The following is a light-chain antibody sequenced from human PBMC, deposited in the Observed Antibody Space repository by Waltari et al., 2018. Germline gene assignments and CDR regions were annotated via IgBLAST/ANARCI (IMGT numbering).Light chain of an antibody. J-gene: IGKJ2*01. V-gene: IGKV2-24*01. CDR1: QSLVHRDGNTY. CDR3: MQATRFPRS. CDR2: KMS. Sequence: DIVMTQTPLSSPVTLGQPASISCRSSQSLVHRDGNTYLSWLHQRPGQPPRLLIYKMSTRFSGVPDRFSGSGAGTDFTLKISRVEAEDVGVYYCMQATRFPRSFGQGTKLDIK.